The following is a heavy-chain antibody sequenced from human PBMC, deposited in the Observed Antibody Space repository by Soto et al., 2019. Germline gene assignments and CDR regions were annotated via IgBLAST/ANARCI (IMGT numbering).Heavy chain of an antibody. CDR2: ISASGIST. CDR3: AEDLYSGDYYSYYGMDV. J-gene: IGHJ6*01. Sequence: GGSLRLSCAASGFTFSGYAMNWVRQAPGKGLEWVSAISASGISTYYADSVKGRFTISRDNFKNTLYLQMNSLRAEDTAVYYCAEDLYSGDYYSYYGMDVCGHGTTVTVSS. CDR1: GFTFSGYA. V-gene: IGHV3-23*01. D-gene: IGHD4-17*01.